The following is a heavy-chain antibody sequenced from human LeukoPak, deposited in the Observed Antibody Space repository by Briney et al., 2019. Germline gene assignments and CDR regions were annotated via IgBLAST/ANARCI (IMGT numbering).Heavy chain of an antibody. CDR3: AKKSTAEKYYFDY. Sequence: GGSLRLSCAASGFTFSTYVMSWVRQAPGKGLEWVSGISGSGARTYYADSVKGRFTISRDNSKNTLYLQMNSLRAEDTAVYYCAKKSTAEKYYFDYWGQGTLVTVSS. CDR2: ISGSGART. V-gene: IGHV3-23*01. J-gene: IGHJ4*02. CDR1: GFTFSTYV.